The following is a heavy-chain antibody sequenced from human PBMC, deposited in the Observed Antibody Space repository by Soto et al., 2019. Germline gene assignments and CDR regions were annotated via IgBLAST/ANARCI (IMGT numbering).Heavy chain of an antibody. CDR1: GYTFTGYY. V-gene: IGHV1-2*02. J-gene: IGHJ6*02. D-gene: IGHD3-22*01. CDR2: INPNSGGT. Sequence: ASVKVSCKASGYTFTGYYMHWVRQAPGQGLEWMGWINPNSGGTNYAQKFQGRVTMTRDTSISTAYMELSRLRSDDTAVYCCARDYYDSSGYYVPPTGYGMDVWGQGTTVTVSS. CDR3: ARDYYDSSGYYVPPTGYGMDV.